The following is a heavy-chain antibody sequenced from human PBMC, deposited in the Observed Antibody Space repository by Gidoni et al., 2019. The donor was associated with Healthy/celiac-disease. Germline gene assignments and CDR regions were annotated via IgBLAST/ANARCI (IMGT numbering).Heavy chain of an antibody. CDR3: ARDPTVTTFGYYYYGMDV. D-gene: IGHD4-4*01. CDR2: IYTSGST. V-gene: IGHV4-61*02. CDR1: GGSISSGSYY. J-gene: IGHJ6*02. Sequence: QVQLQESGPGLVKTSQTLSLTCTVSGGSISSGSYYWSWIRQPAGKGLEWIGRIYTSGSTNYNPSLKSRVTISVDTSKNQFSLKRSSVTAADTAVYYCARDPTVTTFGYYYYGMDVWGQGTTVTVSS.